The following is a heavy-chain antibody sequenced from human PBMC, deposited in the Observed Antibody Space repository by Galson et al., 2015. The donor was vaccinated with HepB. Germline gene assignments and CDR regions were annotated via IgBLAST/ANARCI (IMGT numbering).Heavy chain of an antibody. V-gene: IGHV4-31*03. CDR1: GGSISSGGYY. D-gene: IGHD3-22*01. CDR3: ARVYYEILGGGHDAFDI. J-gene: IGHJ3*02. CDR2: IYYSGST. Sequence: TLSLTCTVSGGSISSGGYYWSWIRQHPGKGLEWIGYIYYSGSTYYNPSLKSRITISVDTFKNQFSLKLSSVTAADTAVYYCARVYYEILGGGHDAFDIWGQGTMVTVSS.